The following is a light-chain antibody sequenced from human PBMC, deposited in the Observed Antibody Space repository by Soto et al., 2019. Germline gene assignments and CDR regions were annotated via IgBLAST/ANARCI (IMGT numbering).Light chain of an antibody. J-gene: IGLJ2*01. CDR3: SSYTSSSTSIVV. CDR2: EVS. Sequence: QSALTQPASVSGSPGQSITISCTGTSSDVGGYNYVSWYQQHPGKAPKLMIYEVSNRPSGVSNRFSGSKSGNTASLTISGLQAEDEADYYCSSYTSSSTSIVVFGGGTKLTVL. CDR1: SSDVGGYNY. V-gene: IGLV2-14*01.